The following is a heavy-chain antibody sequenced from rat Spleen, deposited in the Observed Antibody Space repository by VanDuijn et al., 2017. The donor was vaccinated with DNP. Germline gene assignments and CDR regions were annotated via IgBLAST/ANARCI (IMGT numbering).Heavy chain of an antibody. D-gene: IGHD1-4*01. CDR1: GFSLTSYG. V-gene: IGHV2S12*01. CDR2: MSSGGNT. CDR3: TREVPGTY. J-gene: IGHJ3*01. Sequence: QVQLKESGPGLVQPSQTLSLTCTVSGFSLTSYGVSWVRQPPGEGLEWIAAMSSGGNTYYNSALKSRLSISRDTSKNQVFLKMNSLQADDSGTYYCTREVPGTYWGQGTLVTVSS.